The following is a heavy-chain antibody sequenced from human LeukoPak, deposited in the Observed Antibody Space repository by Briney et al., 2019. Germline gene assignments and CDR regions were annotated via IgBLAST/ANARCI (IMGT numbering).Heavy chain of an antibody. CDR3: TTDLEWFGELLYL. Sequence: GGSLRLSCAVSGFIFNNYGMSWVRQAPGKGLEWVSAISASGGTTYYADSVKGRFTISRDTSKNMLYLQMNSLKTEDTAVYYCTTDLEWFGELLYLWGQGTLVTVSS. D-gene: IGHD3-10*01. CDR1: GFIFNNYG. J-gene: IGHJ4*02. CDR2: ISASGGTT. V-gene: IGHV3-23*01.